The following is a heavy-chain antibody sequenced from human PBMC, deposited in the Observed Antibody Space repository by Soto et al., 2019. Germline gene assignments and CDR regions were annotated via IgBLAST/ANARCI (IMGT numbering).Heavy chain of an antibody. J-gene: IGHJ6*02. Sequence: GASVKVSCKASGYTFTSYGISWVRQAPGQGLEWMGWISAYNGNTNYAQKLQGRVTMTTDTSTSTAYMELRSLRSDDTAVYYCARDLDLSSSYYYYSMDVWGQGTTVTVSS. V-gene: IGHV1-18*01. CDR2: ISAYNGNT. CDR1: GYTFTSYG. CDR3: ARDLDLSSSYYYYSMDV.